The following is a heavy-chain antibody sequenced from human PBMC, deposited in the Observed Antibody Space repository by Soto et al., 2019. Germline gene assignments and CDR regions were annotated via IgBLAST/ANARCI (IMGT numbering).Heavy chain of an antibody. J-gene: IGHJ6*02. V-gene: IGHV5-51*01. Sequence: PEESLRISWKGSGYSFTSDCIGWGRQMPGKGLEWVGIIYPGDSDTRYSPSFQGQVTISADKSISTAYLQWSSLKASDTAMYYCARRTRSNDRPFYYYYGTDVWGHGTTVTVSS. D-gene: IGHD1-1*01. CDR3: ARRTRSNDRPFYYYYGTDV. CDR2: IYPGDSDT. CDR1: GYSFTSDC.